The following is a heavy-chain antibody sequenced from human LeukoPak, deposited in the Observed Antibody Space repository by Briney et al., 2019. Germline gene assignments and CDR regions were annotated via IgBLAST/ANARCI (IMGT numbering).Heavy chain of an antibody. D-gene: IGHD5-12*01. CDR1: GGSISSYY. CDR2: IYYAGST. J-gene: IGHJ6*03. Sequence: KASETLSLTCGVSGGSISSYYWAWIRQAPGKGLEWIGYIYYAGSTNYNPSLKSRVTISVDTSKNQFSLKLSSVTAADTAVYYCAREVGDVAFYMDVWGKGTTVTVSS. CDR3: AREVGDVAFYMDV. V-gene: IGHV4-59*01.